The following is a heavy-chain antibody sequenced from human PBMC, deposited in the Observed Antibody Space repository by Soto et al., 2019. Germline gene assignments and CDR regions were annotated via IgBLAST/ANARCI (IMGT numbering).Heavy chain of an antibody. CDR2: ISAYNAHT. Sequence: QVQLLQSGPEVKKPGASVKVSCKASVYTFTNYGFNWVRQAPGQGLEWMGWISAYNAHTKYSQIFRAGVIMTTDTSTSTAYMEWRSLTSDDTAVYSCARQGTGTNPLGYWGQGTLVTVSS. V-gene: IGHV1-18*01. J-gene: IGHJ4*02. CDR3: ARQGTGTNPLGY. CDR1: VYTFTNYG. D-gene: IGHD2-8*01.